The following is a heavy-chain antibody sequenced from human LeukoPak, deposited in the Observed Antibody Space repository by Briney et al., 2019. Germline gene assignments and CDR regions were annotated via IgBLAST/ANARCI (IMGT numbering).Heavy chain of an antibody. CDR1: GYTFTSYG. CDR3: ARDHSYTELDY. D-gene: IGHD3-16*02. J-gene: IGHJ4*02. V-gene: IGHV1-46*01. Sequence: GTSVKVSCKASGYTFTSYGISWVRQAPGQGLEWMGIINPSGGSTSYAQKFQGRVTMTRDTSTSTVYMELSSLRSEDTAVYYCARDHSYTELDYWGQGTLVTVSS. CDR2: INPSGGST.